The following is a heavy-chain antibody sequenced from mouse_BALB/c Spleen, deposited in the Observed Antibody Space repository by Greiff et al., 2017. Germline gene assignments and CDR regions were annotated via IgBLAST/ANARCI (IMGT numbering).Heavy chain of an antibody. V-gene: IGHV3-8*02. CDR1: GDSITSGY. J-gene: IGHJ3*01. CDR3: ARSPPIYYDYPWFAY. D-gene: IGHD2-4*01. Sequence: EVMLVESGPSLVKPSQTLSLTCSVTGDSITSGYWNWIRKFPGNKLEYMGYISYSGSTYYNPSLKSRISITRDTSKNQYYLQLNSVTTEDTATYYCARSPPIYYDYPWFAYWGQGTLVTVSA. CDR2: ISYSGST.